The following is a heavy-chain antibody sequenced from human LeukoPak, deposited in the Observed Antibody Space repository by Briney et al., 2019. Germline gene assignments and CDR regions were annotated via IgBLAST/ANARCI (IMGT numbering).Heavy chain of an antibody. CDR3: AKDRGCSTSCYGEPDDAFDI. D-gene: IGHD2-2*01. V-gene: IGHV3-23*01. CDR2: ISGRGGST. CDR1: GFTFSSYA. J-gene: IGHJ3*02. Sequence: GGSLRLSCAASGFTFSSYAMSWVRQAPGKWLEWVSAISGRGGSTYYADSVKGRFTISRDNTKNTLYLQMNSLRAEDTAVYYCAKDRGCSTSCYGEPDDAFDIWGQGTMVTVSS.